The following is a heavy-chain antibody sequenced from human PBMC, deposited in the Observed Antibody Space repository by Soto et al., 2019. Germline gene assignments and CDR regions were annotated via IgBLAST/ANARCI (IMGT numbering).Heavy chain of an antibody. V-gene: IGHV4-34*01. J-gene: IGHJ5*02. Sequence: PSETLSLTCAVYGGSFSGYYWSWIRQPPGKGLEWIGEINHSGSTNYNPSFKSRVTISVDTSKNQFSLKLSSVTAADTAVYYCARGNYIWGSYRYTGPWFDPWGQGTLVTVSS. D-gene: IGHD3-16*02. CDR3: ARGNYIWGSYRYTGPWFDP. CDR2: INHSGST. CDR1: GGSFSGYY.